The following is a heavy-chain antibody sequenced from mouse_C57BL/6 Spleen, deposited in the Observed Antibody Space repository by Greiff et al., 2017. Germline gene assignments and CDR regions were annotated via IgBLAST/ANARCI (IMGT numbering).Heavy chain of an antibody. CDR2: IDPSDSYT. Sequence: QVQLQQPGAELVKPGASVKLSCKASCYTFTSYWMQWVKQRPGQGLEWIGEIDPSDSYTNYNQKFKGKATLTVDTSSSTAYMQLSSLTSEDSAVYYCARPYSYGSSHWYFDVWGTGTTVTVSS. D-gene: IGHD1-1*01. CDR3: ARPYSYGSSHWYFDV. J-gene: IGHJ1*03. CDR1: CYTFTSYW. V-gene: IGHV1-50*01.